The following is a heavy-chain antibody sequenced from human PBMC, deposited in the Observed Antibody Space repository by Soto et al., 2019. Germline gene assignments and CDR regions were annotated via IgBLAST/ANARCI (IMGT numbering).Heavy chain of an antibody. CDR3: TTYGSGSYYKWY. J-gene: IGHJ4*02. Sequence: GGSLRLSCAASGFTFSNAWMNWVRQAPGKGLEWVGRIKSKTDGGTTDYAAPGIGRFTISRDDSKNTLYLKMNSPKNEDTAVYYCTTYGSGSYYKWYWGQGTLVTVSS. V-gene: IGHV3-15*07. D-gene: IGHD3-10*01. CDR1: GFTFSNAW. CDR2: IKSKTDGGTT.